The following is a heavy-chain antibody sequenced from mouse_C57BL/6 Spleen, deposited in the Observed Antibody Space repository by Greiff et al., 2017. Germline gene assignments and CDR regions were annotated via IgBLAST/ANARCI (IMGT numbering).Heavy chain of an antibody. V-gene: IGHV5-9*01. J-gene: IGHJ4*01. Sequence: EVHLVESGGGLVKPGGSLKLSCAASGFTFSSYTMSWVRQTPEKRLEWVATISGGGGNTYYPDSVKGRFTISRDNAKNTLYLQMSSLMSEDTALYYCASAGLQATFYAMDYWGQGTSVTVSS. CDR2: ISGGGGNT. CDR3: ASAGLQATFYAMDY. D-gene: IGHD3-2*02. CDR1: GFTFSSYT.